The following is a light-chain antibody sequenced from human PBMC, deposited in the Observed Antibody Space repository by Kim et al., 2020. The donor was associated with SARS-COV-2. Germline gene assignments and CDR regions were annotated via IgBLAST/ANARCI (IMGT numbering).Light chain of an antibody. CDR3: QSYET. Sequence: EVVLTQSPGTLSLSPGDRATLSCRTSENLSASYLAWYQQKHGQAPTLVIYGASIRAAGIPDRFSGSGSGADFTLTITRVEPEDFAVYYCQSYETFGQGTKLEI. V-gene: IGKV3-20*01. J-gene: IGKJ2*01. CDR2: GAS. CDR1: ENLSASY.